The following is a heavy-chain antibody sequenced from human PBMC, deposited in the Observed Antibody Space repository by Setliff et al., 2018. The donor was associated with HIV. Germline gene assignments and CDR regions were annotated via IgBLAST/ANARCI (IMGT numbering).Heavy chain of an antibody. D-gene: IGHD3-10*01. CDR2: IHYSGST. J-gene: IGHJ4*02. V-gene: IGHV4-59*01. CDR3: ARGRDKYGPIDY. Sequence: PSETLFLTCSVSGGSIGGYYWTWTRQPPGKGLEWIGNIHYSGSTNYNPSLKSRVTISVDTSGSQFSLKLSSVTAADTAVYYCARGRDKYGPIDYWGQGTLVTVSS. CDR1: GGSIGGYY.